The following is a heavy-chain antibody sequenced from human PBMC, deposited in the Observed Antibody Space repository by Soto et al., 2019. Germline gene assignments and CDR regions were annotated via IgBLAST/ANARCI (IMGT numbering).Heavy chain of an antibody. CDR2: IYYSGST. J-gene: IGHJ6*02. D-gene: IGHD2-21*01. Sequence: SETLSLTCTVSGGSISSYYGSWIRQPPGKGLEWIGYIYYSGSTNYNPSLKSRVTISVDTSKNQFSLKLSSVTAADTAVYYCASSTPYSGDPKRDYYYGMDVWGQGTTVTVSS. V-gene: IGHV4-59*01. CDR1: GGSISSYY. CDR3: ASSTPYSGDPKRDYYYGMDV.